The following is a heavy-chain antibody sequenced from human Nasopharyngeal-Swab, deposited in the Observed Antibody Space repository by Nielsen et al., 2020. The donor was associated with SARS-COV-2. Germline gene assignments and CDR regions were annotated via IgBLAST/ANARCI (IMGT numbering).Heavy chain of an antibody. D-gene: IGHD6-13*01. CDR3: AKDIAKHFDY. CDR1: GFTFSSYA. V-gene: IGHV3-23*01. Sequence: GESLKISCAASGFTFSSYAMSWVRQAPGKGLEWVSAISGSGGSTYYADSVKGRFTISRDNSKNTLYLQMNSLRAEDTAVYYCAKDIAKHFDYWGRGTLVTVSS. J-gene: IGHJ4*02. CDR2: ISGSGGST.